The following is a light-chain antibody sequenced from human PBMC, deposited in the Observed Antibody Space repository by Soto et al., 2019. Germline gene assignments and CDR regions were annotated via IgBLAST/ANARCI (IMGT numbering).Light chain of an antibody. V-gene: IGKV3-15*01. CDR1: QSVSND. CDR2: AAS. Sequence: EIVLTQSPAPLSVSQGERATLSCRASQSVSNDLAWYQQKPGQAPRLLIYAASNRATGIPAKFSGSGSGTEFTLTISSLQSEDCAVYYCQQYNNWPFTFGPGTKVDIK. CDR3: QQYNNWPFT. J-gene: IGKJ3*01.